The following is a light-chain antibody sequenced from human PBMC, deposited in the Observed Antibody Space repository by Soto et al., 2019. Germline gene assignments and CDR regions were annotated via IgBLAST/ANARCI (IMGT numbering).Light chain of an antibody. Sequence: DIVMTHSPDFLAVSLGERATINCKSGQSILYNSNKKNYLAWYQQKPRQPPRLLIYWASTRESGVPERFSGTGSGTDFTLTISGLQAEDVAVYYCQHYFKSPVSFGPGTKV. CDR2: WAS. CDR3: QHYFKSPVS. V-gene: IGKV4-1*01. CDR1: QSILYNSNKKNY. J-gene: IGKJ3*01.